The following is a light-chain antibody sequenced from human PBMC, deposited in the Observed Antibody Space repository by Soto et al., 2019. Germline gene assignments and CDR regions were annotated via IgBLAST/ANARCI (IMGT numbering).Light chain of an antibody. CDR1: QSISGR. Sequence: DIQMTQSPSTLFASVGDRVTITCRGSQSISGRLAWYQQKPGKAPKLLIYKESSLESGVPSRFSGSGSGTEFTLTISSLQPDDFATYYCQQYNSYSYTFGQGTKLEIK. CDR3: QQYNSYSYT. J-gene: IGKJ2*01. V-gene: IGKV1-5*03. CDR2: KES.